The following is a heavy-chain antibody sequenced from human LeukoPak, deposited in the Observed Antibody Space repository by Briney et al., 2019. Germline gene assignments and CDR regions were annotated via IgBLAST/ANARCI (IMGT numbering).Heavy chain of an antibody. J-gene: IGHJ4*02. D-gene: IGHD6-13*01. CDR3: ARDLEAANTYYFDY. CDR1: GFTVSSSY. CDR2: ISSAGTT. Sequence: GGSLRLSCAASGFTVSSSYMSWVRQAPGKGLEWVSIISSAGTTYYADSVKGRFTISRDNSKNTVYLQVNSLRDEDTAVYYCARDLEAANTYYFDYWGQGTLVTVSS. V-gene: IGHV3-66*01.